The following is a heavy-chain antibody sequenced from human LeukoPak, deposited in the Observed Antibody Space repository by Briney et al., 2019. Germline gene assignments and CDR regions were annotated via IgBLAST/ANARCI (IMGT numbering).Heavy chain of an antibody. V-gene: IGHV1-69*13. J-gene: IGHJ6*03. D-gene: IGHD6-13*01. CDR3: ARVEQPDYYYYYMDV. CDR2: IIPIFGTA. Sequence: ASVKVSCKASGGTFSSYAISLVRQAPGQGLEWMGGIIPIFGTANYAQKFQGRVTITADESTSTAYMELSSLRSEDTAVYYCARVEQPDYYYYYMDVWGKGTTVTVSS. CDR1: GGTFSSYA.